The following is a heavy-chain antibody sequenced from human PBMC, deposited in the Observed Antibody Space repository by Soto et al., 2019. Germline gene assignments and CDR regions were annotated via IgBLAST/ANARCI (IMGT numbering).Heavy chain of an antibody. J-gene: IGHJ6*02. V-gene: IGHV3-30*18. CDR1: GFTFSSYG. CDR2: ISYDGSNK. CDR3: AKDGRFGELGSLDYYYGMDV. Sequence: GGSLRLSCAASGFTFSSYGMHWVRQAPGKGLEWVAVISYDGSNKYYADSVKGRFTISRDNSKKTLYLQMNSLRAEDTAVYYCAKDGRFGELGSLDYYYGMDVWGQGTTVTVSS. D-gene: IGHD3-10*01.